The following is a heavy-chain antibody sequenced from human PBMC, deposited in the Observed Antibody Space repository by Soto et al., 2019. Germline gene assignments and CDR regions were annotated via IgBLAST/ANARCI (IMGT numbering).Heavy chain of an antibody. CDR3: ARDRRSHATYYGMDV. CDR2: ISSSSSYI. J-gene: IGHJ6*02. Sequence: EVQLVESGGGLVKPGGSLRLSCAASGFTFSSYSMNWVRQAPGKGLEWVSSISSSSSYIYYAASVKGRFTISRDNAKNALYLQMNSLRAEDTTVYYCARDRRSHATYYGMDVWGQGTTVTVSS. CDR1: GFTFSSYS. V-gene: IGHV3-21*01. D-gene: IGHD2-15*01.